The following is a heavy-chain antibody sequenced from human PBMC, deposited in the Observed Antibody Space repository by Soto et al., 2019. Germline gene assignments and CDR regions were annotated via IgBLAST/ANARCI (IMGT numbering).Heavy chain of an antibody. V-gene: IGHV1-24*01. D-gene: IGHD1-1*01. CDR3: ATDIHQLELAFFDY. CDR2: FDPEEGET. J-gene: IGHJ4*02. CDR1: GYTLTELS. Sequence: QVQLVQSGAEVKKPRASVKVSCKVSGYTLTELSMHWVRQAPGKGLEWMGGFDPEEGETIYAQKFQGIVPMTEDKSTDTAYMELSSLRSEDTAVYYCATDIHQLELAFFDYWGQGTLVTVSS.